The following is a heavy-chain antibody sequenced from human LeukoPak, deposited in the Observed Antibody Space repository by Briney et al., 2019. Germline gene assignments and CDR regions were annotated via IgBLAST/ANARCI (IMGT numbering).Heavy chain of an antibody. J-gene: IGHJ4*02. CDR1: GFTFSSYG. CDR3: TLLYYDSSGHVY. CDR2: IRYDGSNK. D-gene: IGHD3-22*01. Sequence: GRSLRLSCAASGFTFSSYGMHWVRQAPGKGLEWVAFIRYDGSNKYYADSVKGRFTISRDNSKNTLYLQVNSLRAEDTAVYYCTLLYYDSSGHVYWGQGTLVTVSS. V-gene: IGHV3-30*02.